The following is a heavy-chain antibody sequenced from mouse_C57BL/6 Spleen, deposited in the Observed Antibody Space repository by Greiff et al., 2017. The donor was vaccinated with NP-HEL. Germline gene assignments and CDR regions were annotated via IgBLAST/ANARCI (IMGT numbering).Heavy chain of an antibody. J-gene: IGHJ4*01. CDR1: GYTFTSYW. CDR2: IHPNSGST. CDR3: AREQTAQATFYAMDY. V-gene: IGHV1-64*01. Sequence: VQLQQPGAELVKPGASVKLSCKASGYTFTSYWMHWVKQRPGQGLEWIGMIHPNSGSTNYNEKFKSKATLTVDKSSSTAYMQLSSLTAEDSAVYYCAREQTAQATFYAMDYWGQGTSVTVSS. D-gene: IGHD3-2*02.